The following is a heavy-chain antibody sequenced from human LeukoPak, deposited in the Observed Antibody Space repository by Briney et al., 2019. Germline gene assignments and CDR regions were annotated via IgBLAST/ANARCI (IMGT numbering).Heavy chain of an antibody. CDR3: ASAQRDTATVTLDY. J-gene: IGHJ4*02. CDR2: INPNSGGT. D-gene: IGHD5-18*01. V-gene: IGHV1-2*02. CDR1: GYTFTGYY. Sequence: GASVKVSCKASGYTFTGYYMHWVRQAPGQGLEWMGWINPNSGGTNYAQKFQGRVTMTGDTSIRTAYMELSRLRSDDTAVYYCASAQRDTATVTLDYWGQGTLVTVSS.